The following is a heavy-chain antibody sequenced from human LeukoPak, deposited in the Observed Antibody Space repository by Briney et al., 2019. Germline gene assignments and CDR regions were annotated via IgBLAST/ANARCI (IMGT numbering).Heavy chain of an antibody. V-gene: IGHV3-23*01. CDR3: AKSSIFYDSSGYYVGEKYYFDY. D-gene: IGHD3-22*01. CDR2: ISASGTTT. CDR1: GFTFSSYA. J-gene: IGHJ4*02. Sequence: GGSLRLSCAASGFTFSSYAMSWVRQAPGKGLEWVSAISASGTTTYYADSVQGRFTISRDNSKNTLYLQMNSLRAEDTAVYYCAKSSIFYDSSGYYVGEKYYFDYWGQGTLATVSS.